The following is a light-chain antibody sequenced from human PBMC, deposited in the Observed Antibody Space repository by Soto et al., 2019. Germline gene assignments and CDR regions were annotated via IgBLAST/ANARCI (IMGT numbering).Light chain of an antibody. CDR2: QDS. CDR3: QAWDSRTYVA. Sequence: SYELTQPPSVSVSPGQTASITCSGGKLGDKYACWYQQKPGQSPVLVIYQDSKRPSGIPERFSGSNSGNTATLTISGTQAMDEADYYCQAWDSRTYVAFGGGTKLTVL. CDR1: KLGDKY. J-gene: IGLJ2*01. V-gene: IGLV3-1*01.